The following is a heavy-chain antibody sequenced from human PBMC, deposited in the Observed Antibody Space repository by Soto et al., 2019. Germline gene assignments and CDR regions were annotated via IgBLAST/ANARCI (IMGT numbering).Heavy chain of an antibody. CDR2: IKHDGSEK. CDR1: GFTFSSFW. V-gene: IGHV3-7*01. CDR3: VRDRSGSYLEGFDY. Sequence: GGSLRLSCAASGFTFSSFWMTWVRQAPGKGLEWVANIKHDGSEKYYVESVKGRFTISRDNARNSLFLEMKSLRSEDTAVYSCVRDRSGSYLEGFDYWGQGTLVTVSS. J-gene: IGHJ4*02. D-gene: IGHD1-26*01.